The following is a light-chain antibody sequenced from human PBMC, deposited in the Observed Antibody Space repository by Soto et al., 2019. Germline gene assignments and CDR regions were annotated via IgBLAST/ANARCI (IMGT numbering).Light chain of an antibody. CDR1: PSVSRD. CDR2: EES. V-gene: IGKV3-11*01. J-gene: IGKJ1*01. CDR3: QQRSNWPWT. Sequence: EIVLTHSPGTLSLSPGEKATLSCRASPSVSRDLAWYQQKPGQAPRLLIYEESLRSTGIPARFSGTSSETDFTLTITSLEPDDVAVYYCQQRSNWPWTFGQGTKVEIK.